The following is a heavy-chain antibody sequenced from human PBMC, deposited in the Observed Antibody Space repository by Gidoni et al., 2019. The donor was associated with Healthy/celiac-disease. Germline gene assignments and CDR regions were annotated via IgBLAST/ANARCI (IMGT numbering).Heavy chain of an antibody. CDR3: ARESEGLRMDV. D-gene: IGHD5-12*01. CDR1: GFTFSSYS. Sequence: EVQLVESGGGLVQPGGSLRLSCAASGFTFSSYSMNWVRQAPGKGLEWVSYISSSSSTIYYADSVKGRFTISRDNAKNSLYLQMNSLRAEDTAVYYCARESEGLRMDVWGQGTTVTVSS. J-gene: IGHJ6*02. V-gene: IGHV3-48*04. CDR2: ISSSSSTI.